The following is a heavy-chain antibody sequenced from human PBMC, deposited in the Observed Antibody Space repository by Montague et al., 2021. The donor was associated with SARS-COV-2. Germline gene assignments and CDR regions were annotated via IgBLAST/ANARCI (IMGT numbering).Heavy chain of an antibody. V-gene: IGHV4-31*03. CDR1: GGSINSGGYY. D-gene: IGHD3-9*01. J-gene: IGHJ6*02. CDR3: ARAFTDWLRYYGMDV. CDR2: IYYSGST. Sequence: TLSLTCTVSGGSINSGGYYWSWIRQHPGKGLEWIGYIYYSGSTXYNPSLKSRVTISVDTSKNQFSLKLSSVTAADTAVYYCARAFTDWLRYYGMDVWGQGTTGTVSS.